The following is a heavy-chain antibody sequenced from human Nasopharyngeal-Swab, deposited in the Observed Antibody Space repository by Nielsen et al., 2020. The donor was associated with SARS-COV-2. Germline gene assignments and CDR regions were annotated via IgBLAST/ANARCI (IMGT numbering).Heavy chain of an antibody. Sequence: GGFLRLSCAAFGFTLSDYAMHWVRQAPGKGLEWVALFSYDGSKRYFADSMKGRFSISRDNIKNMLYLQMDSLRADDTAVYYCAKDHFYDSGSYDRLYFDFWGQGTLVTVSS. V-gene: IGHV3-30*18. CDR3: AKDHFYDSGSYDRLYFDF. J-gene: IGHJ4*02. D-gene: IGHD3-10*01. CDR1: GFTLSDYA. CDR2: FSYDGSKR.